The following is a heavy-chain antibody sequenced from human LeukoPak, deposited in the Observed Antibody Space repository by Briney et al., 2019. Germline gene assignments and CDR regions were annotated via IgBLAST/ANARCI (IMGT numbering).Heavy chain of an antibody. J-gene: IGHJ4*02. Sequence: PSETLSLTCTVSGGSISSYYWSWIRQPPGKGLEWIGDIYYSGSTNYNPSLKSRVTISVDTSKNQFSLKLSSVTAADTAVYYCARVLKNYYDSSGYCDYWGPGTLVTVSS. CDR2: IYYSGST. V-gene: IGHV4-59*01. D-gene: IGHD3-22*01. CDR1: GGSISSYY. CDR3: ARVLKNYYDSSGYCDY.